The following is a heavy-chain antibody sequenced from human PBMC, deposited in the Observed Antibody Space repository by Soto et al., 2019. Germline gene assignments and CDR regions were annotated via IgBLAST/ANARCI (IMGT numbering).Heavy chain of an antibody. CDR1: GGSISIYY. Sequence: PSETLSLTCTVSGGSISIYYWSWIRQPPGKGLEWIGYIYYSGSTNYNPSLKSRVTISVDTSKNQFSLKLSSVTAADTAVYYCARQEIDIGAFDIWGQGTMVTVSS. V-gene: IGHV4-59*01. CDR2: IYYSGST. CDR3: ARQEIDIGAFDI. J-gene: IGHJ3*02.